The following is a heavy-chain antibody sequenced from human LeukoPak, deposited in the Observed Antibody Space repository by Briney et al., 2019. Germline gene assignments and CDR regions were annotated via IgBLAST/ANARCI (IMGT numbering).Heavy chain of an antibody. Sequence: PSETLSLTCTVSGGSISSSSYYWGWIRQPPGKGLEWIGSIYYSGSTYYNPSLKSRVTISVDTSKNQFSLKLSSVTAADTAVYYCATSRDYTMVRGVIITYFDYWGQGTLVTASS. J-gene: IGHJ4*02. CDR3: ATSRDYTMVRGVIITYFDY. D-gene: IGHD3-10*01. V-gene: IGHV4-39*01. CDR2: IYYSGST. CDR1: GGSISSSSYY.